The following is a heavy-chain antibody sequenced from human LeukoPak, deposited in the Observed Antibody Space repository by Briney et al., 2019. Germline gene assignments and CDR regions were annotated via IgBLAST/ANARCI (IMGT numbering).Heavy chain of an antibody. D-gene: IGHD4-17*01. Sequence: NPSETLSLTCTVSGGSISRSSYYWGWIRQPPGKGLEWIANIYYSGSTYYNPSLKSRVTISVDTSKNQFSLKLSSVTAADTAVYYCAREDYGFSDWGQGTLVTVSS. J-gene: IGHJ4*02. V-gene: IGHV4-39*07. CDR3: AREDYGFSD. CDR1: GGSISRSSYY. CDR2: IYYSGST.